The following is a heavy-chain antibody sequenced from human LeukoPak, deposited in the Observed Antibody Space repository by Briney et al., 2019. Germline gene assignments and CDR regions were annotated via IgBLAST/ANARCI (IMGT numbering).Heavy chain of an antibody. CDR1: GFSFSDNY. V-gene: IGHV3-11*05. J-gene: IGHJ4*02. D-gene: IGHD6-19*01. CDR2: ISNSGSYT. Sequence: NPGGSLRLSCAASGFSFSDNYMSWIRQAPGKGLEWGSYISNSGSYTNYPDSVKGRFTISRDNAKNSLYLQMNSLRDEDTAVYYCARARGAGPGGHFDYWGQGTLVTVSS. CDR3: ARARGAGPGGHFDY.